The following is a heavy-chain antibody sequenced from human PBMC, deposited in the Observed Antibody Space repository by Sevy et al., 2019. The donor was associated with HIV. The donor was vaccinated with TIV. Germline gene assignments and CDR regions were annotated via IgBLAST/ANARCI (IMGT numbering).Heavy chain of an antibody. J-gene: IGHJ6*03. CDR1: GFTFSGSA. V-gene: IGHV3-73*01. CDR2: IRSKANSYAT. D-gene: IGHD6-13*01. Sequence: GGSLRLSCAASGFTFSGSAMHWVRQASGKGLEWVGRIRSKANSYATAYAASVKGRFTISRDDSKNTAYLQMNSLKTEETAVYYCSVQGYSSSWYAYYYYMDVWGKGTTVTVSS. CDR3: SVQGYSSSWYAYYYYMDV.